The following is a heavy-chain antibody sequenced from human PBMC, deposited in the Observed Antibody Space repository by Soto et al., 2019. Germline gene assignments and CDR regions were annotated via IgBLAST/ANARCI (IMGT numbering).Heavy chain of an antibody. V-gene: IGHV3-33*01. CDR3: ARGIAAAGPYYLDY. D-gene: IGHD6-13*01. J-gene: IGHJ4*02. CDR2: VWYDGSDK. Sequence: QVQLVESGGDMVQPGRSLRLSCAASGFTFSNYDMHWVRQAPGKGLEWVAVVWYDGSDKYYADSVKGRFTISRDNSKNTLYLQMSSLRDDDTAVYYCARGIAAAGPYYLDYWGQGTLVTVTS. CDR1: GFTFSNYD.